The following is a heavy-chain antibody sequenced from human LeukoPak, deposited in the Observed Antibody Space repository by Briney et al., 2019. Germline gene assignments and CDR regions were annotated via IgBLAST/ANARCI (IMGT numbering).Heavy chain of an antibody. Sequence: GGSLRLSCAASGFTFSSYAMSWVRQAPGKGLEWVSAISGSGGSTYYADSVKGRFTISRDNSKDTLYLQMNSLRAEDTAVYYCAKALVRGVIGNWFDPWGQGTLVTVSS. CDR1: GFTFSSYA. D-gene: IGHD3-10*01. V-gene: IGHV3-23*01. CDR2: ISGSGGST. CDR3: AKALVRGVIGNWFDP. J-gene: IGHJ5*02.